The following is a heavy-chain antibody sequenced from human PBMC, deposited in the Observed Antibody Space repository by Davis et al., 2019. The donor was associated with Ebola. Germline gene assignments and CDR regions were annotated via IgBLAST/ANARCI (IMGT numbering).Heavy chain of an antibody. V-gene: IGHV1-58*01. Sequence: AASVKVSCKGSEFTFTSSAVQWVRQARGQPLEWIGWIVVGNGNTNYAQRFQGRVSITVDLSTTTAYLELSSLRSEDTAVYFCAAAHSRRVWFGESPQHAPFDSWGQGTLVTVSS. CDR1: EFTFTSSA. CDR3: AAAHSRRVWFGESPQHAPFDS. CDR2: IVVGNGNT. D-gene: IGHD3-10*01. J-gene: IGHJ4*02.